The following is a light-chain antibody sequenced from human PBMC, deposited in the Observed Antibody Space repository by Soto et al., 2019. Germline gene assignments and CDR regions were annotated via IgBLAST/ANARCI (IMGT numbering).Light chain of an antibody. V-gene: IGKV3-20*01. CDR1: QSDTRSY. CDR3: QQYGSSPPT. CDR2: GAS. J-gene: IGKJ1*01. Sequence: IVLTQSPGTLSLSPGERATLSCWASQSDTRSYLAWYQQKPGQGPRLLIYGASKRAAGIPDRFSGSGSGTDFTLTINRLEPEDFAVYFCQQYGSSPPTFGQGTKVDIK.